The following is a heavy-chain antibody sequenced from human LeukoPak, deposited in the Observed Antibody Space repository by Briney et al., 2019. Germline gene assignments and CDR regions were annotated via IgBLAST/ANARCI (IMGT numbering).Heavy chain of an antibody. D-gene: IGHD6-13*01. J-gene: IGHJ4*02. CDR2: ISYDGSNK. Sequence: GGSLRLSCAASGFTFSSYAMHWVRQAPGRGREWVAVISYDGSNKYYADSVKGRFTISRDNSKNTLYLQMNSLRAEDTAVYYCARVVAAAHFDYWGEGTLVTVSS. V-gene: IGHV3-30*04. CDR1: GFTFSSYA. CDR3: ARVVAAAHFDY.